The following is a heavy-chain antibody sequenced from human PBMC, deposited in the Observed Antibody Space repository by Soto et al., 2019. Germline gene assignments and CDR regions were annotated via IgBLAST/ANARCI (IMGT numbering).Heavy chain of an antibody. J-gene: IGHJ1*01. D-gene: IGHD6-6*01. Sequence: QVQLVESGGGVVLPGTSLRLSCAASGFTFNHYAMHWVRQAPGKGLEWVAIIWYDGSNRYHADSVKGRFTISRDNGNNMAYLQMNSLRDEDTAVYYCARGGVSARPDIWGQGTPVIVSS. CDR3: ARGGVSARPDI. V-gene: IGHV3-33*01. CDR1: GFTFNHYA. CDR2: IWYDGSNR.